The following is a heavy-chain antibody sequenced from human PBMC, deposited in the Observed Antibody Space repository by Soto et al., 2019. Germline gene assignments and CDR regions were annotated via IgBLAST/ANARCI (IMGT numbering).Heavy chain of an antibody. Sequence: QVQLVESGGGVVQPGRSLRLSCAASGFTFSSYGMHWVRQAPGKGLEWVAVIWYDGSNKYYADSVKGRFTISRDNSKNTLYWKRNSLGAEDRVVYYWGRDHCSGGSCYEWASYYMAVGGKGPTAPVPS. D-gene: IGHD2-15*01. J-gene: IGHJ6*03. CDR1: GFTFSSYG. CDR2: IWYDGSNK. V-gene: IGHV3-33*01. CDR3: GRDHCSGGSCYEWASYYMAV.